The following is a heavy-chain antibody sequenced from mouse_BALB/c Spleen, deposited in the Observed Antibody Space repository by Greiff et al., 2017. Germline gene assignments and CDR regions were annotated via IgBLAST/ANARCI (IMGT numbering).Heavy chain of an antibody. V-gene: IGHV5-6*01. CDR3: ARLDYYGSSYGDAMDY. CDR1: GFTFSSYG. Sequence: EVKLVESGGDLVKPGGSLKLSCAASGFTFSSYGMSWVRQTPDKRLEWVATISSGGSYTYYPDSVKGRFTISRDNAKNTLYLQMSSLKSEDTAMYYCARLDYYGSSYGDAMDYWGQGTSVTVSS. D-gene: IGHD1-1*01. J-gene: IGHJ4*01. CDR2: ISSGGSYT.